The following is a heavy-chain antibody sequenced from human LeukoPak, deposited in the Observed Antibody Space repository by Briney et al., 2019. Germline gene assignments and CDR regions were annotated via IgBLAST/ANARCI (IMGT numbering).Heavy chain of an antibody. V-gene: IGHV1-18*01. CDR3: ARAIAAAATGDY. CDR2: ISAYNYNT. D-gene: IGHD6-13*01. CDR1: GYTRTIYG. Sequence: ASVKLSCKASGYTRTIYGISWVRQARGQGREWMGWISAYNYNTNHAHKFQGRVNMTTDTSTSTAYMELRSLRSDDTAVYYCARAIAAAATGDYWGQGTMVTVCS. J-gene: IGHJ4*02.